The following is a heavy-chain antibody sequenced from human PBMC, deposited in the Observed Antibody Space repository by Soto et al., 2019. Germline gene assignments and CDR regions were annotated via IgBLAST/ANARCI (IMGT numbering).Heavy chain of an antibody. D-gene: IGHD2-8*02. CDR3: ARDKITGLFDY. Sequence: TLSLTCAVYGGSFSGYYWTWIRQPPGTGLEWIGEIDHSGSTTYNPSLKSRVTISVDTSNNQTSLKLTSVTAADTAVYYCARDKITGLFDYSGQGTLVTVSS. V-gene: IGHV4-34*01. CDR2: IDHSGST. CDR1: GGSFSGYY. J-gene: IGHJ4*02.